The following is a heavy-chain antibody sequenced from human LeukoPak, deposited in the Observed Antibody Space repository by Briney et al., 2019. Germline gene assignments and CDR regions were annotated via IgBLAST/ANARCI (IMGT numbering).Heavy chain of an antibody. Sequence: SVKVSCKASGGTFSSYAISWVRQAPGQGLEWMGGIIPIFGTANYAQKFQGRVTLTADKSTSTAYMELSSLRSEDTAVYYCAIPYSSSWYGDYWGQGTLVTVSS. CDR1: GGTFSSYA. D-gene: IGHD6-13*01. J-gene: IGHJ4*02. CDR3: AIPYSSSWYGDY. CDR2: IIPIFGTA. V-gene: IGHV1-69*06.